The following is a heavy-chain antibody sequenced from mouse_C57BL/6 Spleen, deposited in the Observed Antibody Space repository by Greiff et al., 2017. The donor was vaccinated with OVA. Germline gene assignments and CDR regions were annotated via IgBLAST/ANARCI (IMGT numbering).Heavy chain of an antibody. V-gene: IGHV1-9*01. CDR2: ILPGSGST. CDR1: GYTFTGYW. CDR3: ARRGTYYDYEGWYFDV. D-gene: IGHD2-4*01. Sequence: VQVVESGAELMKPGASVKLSCKATGYTFTGYWIEWVKQRPGHGLEWIGEILPGSGSTNYNEKFKGKATFTADTSSNTAYMQLSSLTTEDSAIYYCARRGTYYDYEGWYFDVWGTGTTVTVSS. J-gene: IGHJ1*03.